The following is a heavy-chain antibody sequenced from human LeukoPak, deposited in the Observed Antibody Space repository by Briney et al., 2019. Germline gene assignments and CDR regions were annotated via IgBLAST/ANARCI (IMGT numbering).Heavy chain of an antibody. CDR2: MNPNSGTT. J-gene: IGHJ6*03. CDR1: GYTFTSYD. D-gene: IGHD1-1*01. CDR3: ARGRSPGTSMEYYYYMDV. Sequence: ASVKVSCKASGYTFTSYDISWVRQATGQGLEWMGWMNPNSGTTGYAQKFLGRVTITRNTSISTTYMELSSLRSEDTAVYYCARGRSPGTSMEYYYYMDVWGKGTTVTVSS. V-gene: IGHV1-8*03.